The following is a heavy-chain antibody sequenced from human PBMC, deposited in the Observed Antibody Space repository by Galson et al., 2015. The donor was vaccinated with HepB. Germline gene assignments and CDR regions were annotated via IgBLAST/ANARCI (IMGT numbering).Heavy chain of an antibody. Sequence: SLRLSCAASGFTFDDYAMHWVRQAPGKGLEWVSGISWNSGSIAYADSVKGRFTISRDNAKNSLYLQMNSLRAEDTAFYYCAKDSSSNFFYIDYWGQGTLVTVSS. CDR3: AKDSSSNFFYIDY. J-gene: IGHJ4*02. V-gene: IGHV3-9*01. CDR1: GFTFDDYA. CDR2: ISWNSGSI. D-gene: IGHD4-11*01.